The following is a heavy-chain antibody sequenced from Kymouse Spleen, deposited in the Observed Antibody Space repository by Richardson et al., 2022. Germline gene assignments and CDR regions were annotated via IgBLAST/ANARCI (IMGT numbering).Heavy chain of an antibody. J-gene: IGHJ4*02. D-gene: IGHD3-9*01. CDR2: IYYSGST. V-gene: IGHV4-39*01. CDR3: ARALRYFDWSVDY. Sequence: QLQLQESGPGLVKPSETLSLTCTVSGGSISSSSYYWGWIRQPPGKGLEWIGSIYYSGSTYYNPSLKSRVTISVDTSKNQFSLKLSSVTAADTAVYYCARALRYFDWSVDYWGQGTLVTVSS. CDR1: GGSISSSSYY.